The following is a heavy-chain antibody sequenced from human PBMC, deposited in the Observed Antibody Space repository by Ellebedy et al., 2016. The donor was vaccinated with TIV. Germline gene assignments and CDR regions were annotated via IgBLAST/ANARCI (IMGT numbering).Heavy chain of an antibody. CDR1: GGSTSSSSYY. CDR3: ATSYRSSPPGFDY. V-gene: IGHV4-39*07. CDR2: IYYSGST. Sequence: SETLSLTCTVSGGSTSSSSYYWGWIRQPPGKGLEWIGSIYYSGSTNYNPSLKSRVTISVDTSKNQFSLKLSSVTAADTAVYYCATSYRSSPPGFDYWGQGTLVTVSS. J-gene: IGHJ4*02. D-gene: IGHD6-6*01.